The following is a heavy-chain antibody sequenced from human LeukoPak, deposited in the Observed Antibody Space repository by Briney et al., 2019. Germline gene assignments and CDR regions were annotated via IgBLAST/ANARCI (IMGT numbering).Heavy chain of an antibody. CDR2: IYYSGST. CDR1: GGSISSYY. CDR3: ARQSSPFYYLDY. V-gene: IGHV4-39*07. J-gene: IGHJ4*02. D-gene: IGHD6-13*01. Sequence: SSETLSLTCTVSGGSISSYYWSWIRQPPGKGLEWIGSIYYSGSTYYNPSLKSRVTISVDTSKNQFSLKLSSVTAADTAVYYCARQSSPFYYLDYWGQGIPVTVSS.